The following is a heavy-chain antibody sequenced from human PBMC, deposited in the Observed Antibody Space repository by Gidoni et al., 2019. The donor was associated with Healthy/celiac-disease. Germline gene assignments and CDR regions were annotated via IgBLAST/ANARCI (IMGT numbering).Heavy chain of an antibody. CDR3: ARENIVVVPAAMKYYYYGMDV. D-gene: IGHD2-2*01. V-gene: IGHV1-2*04. CDR1: GYTFTGYY. CDR2: INPNSGGT. J-gene: IGHJ6*02. Sequence: QVQLVQSGAEVKKPGASVKVSCKASGYTFTGYYMHWVRQAPGQGLEWMGWINPNSGGTNYAQKFQGWVTMTRDTSISTAYMELSRLRSDDTAVYYCARENIVVVPAAMKYYYYGMDVWGQGTTVTVSS.